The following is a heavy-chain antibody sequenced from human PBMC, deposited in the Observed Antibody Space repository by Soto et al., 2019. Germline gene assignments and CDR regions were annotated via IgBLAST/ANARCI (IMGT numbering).Heavy chain of an antibody. CDR1: GFTFGSYA. CDR2: ISGSGGST. D-gene: IGHD3-9*01. CDR3: AKERDGYYDILTGQLY. J-gene: IGHJ4*02. V-gene: IGHV3-23*01. Sequence: GSLRVSCSASGFTFGSYAMSWVRQAPGKGLEWVSAISGSGGSTYYADSVKGRFTISRDNSKNTLYLQMNSLRAEDTAVYYCAKERDGYYDILTGQLYWGQGTLVTVSS.